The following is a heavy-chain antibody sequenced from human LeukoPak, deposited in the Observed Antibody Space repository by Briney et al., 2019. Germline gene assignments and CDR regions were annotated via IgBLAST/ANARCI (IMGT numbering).Heavy chain of an antibody. J-gene: IGHJ3*02. D-gene: IGHD3-10*01. CDR2: TYYRSKWDN. CDR1: WDSGSSNSAA. Sequence: SQTLSLTCAISWDSGSSNSAAWNWIRQSPSRGLEWLGRTYYRSKWDNDYAVSVKSRITINPDTSKNQFSLQLNSVTPEDSAVYYCARTSRWFGGHDAFDMWGQGTMVTVSS. CDR3: ARTSRWFGGHDAFDM. V-gene: IGHV6-1*01.